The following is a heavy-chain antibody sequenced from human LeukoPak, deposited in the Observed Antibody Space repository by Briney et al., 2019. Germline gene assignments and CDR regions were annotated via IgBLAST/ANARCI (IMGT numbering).Heavy chain of an antibody. CDR2: IKEDGSEK. Sequence: GGSLRLSCAASGFTFSNYWMIWVRQAQGKGLEWVGNIKEDGSEKRYADSVRGRFTISRDNAQTSIHLQMNSLRAEDTAVYYCARASKPWLQLTWGQGTLVTVSS. V-gene: IGHV3-7*05. J-gene: IGHJ5*02. D-gene: IGHD5-24*01. CDR1: GFTFSNYW. CDR3: ARASKPWLQLT.